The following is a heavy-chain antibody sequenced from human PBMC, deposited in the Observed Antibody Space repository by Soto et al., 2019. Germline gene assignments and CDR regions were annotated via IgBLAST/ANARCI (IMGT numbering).Heavy chain of an antibody. D-gene: IGHD2-2*01. CDR3: ATSAKGYCSSTSCSADYYYYGMDV. V-gene: IGHV1-2*04. J-gene: IGHJ6*02. Sequence: GASVKVSCKASGYTFTGYYMHWVRQAHGQGLEWMGWINPNSGGTNYAQKFQGWVTMTRDTSISTAYMELSRLRSDDTAVYYCATSAKGYCSSTSCSADYYYYGMDVWGQGATVTVSS. CDR2: INPNSGGT. CDR1: GYTFTGYY.